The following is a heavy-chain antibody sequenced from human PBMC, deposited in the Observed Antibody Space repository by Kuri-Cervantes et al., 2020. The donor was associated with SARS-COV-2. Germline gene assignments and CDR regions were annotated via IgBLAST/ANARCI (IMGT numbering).Heavy chain of an antibody. CDR1: GFSFSSYA. D-gene: IGHD1-7*01. CDR3: VRDQGDNWNYGSDSYYYMDV. J-gene: IGHJ6*03. Sequence: GESLKISCAASGFSFSSYAMSWVRQAPGKGLERVSAISAGGDTVLYADSVRGRFTISRDNSKNTLYLQTNSLRAEDTAVYYCVRDQGDNWNYGSDSYYYMDVWGNGTTVTVSS. V-gene: IGHV3-23*01. CDR2: ISAGGDTV.